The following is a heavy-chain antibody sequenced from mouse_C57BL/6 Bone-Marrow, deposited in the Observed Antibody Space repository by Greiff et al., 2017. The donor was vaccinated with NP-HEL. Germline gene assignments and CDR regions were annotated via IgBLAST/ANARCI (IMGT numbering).Heavy chain of an antibody. D-gene: IGHD2-2*01. CDR2: ISTGGSYT. CDR3: ASPYGYDVAYFAY. V-gene: IGHV5-6*01. Sequence: EVHLLQSGGDLVKPGASVKLSCAASGFTFTSYGMSWVRQSPDQRLEWVGTISTGGSYTYYTDNVKGKFTITRDKATNTPYLQLSSLTSEDTAMYYCASPYGYDVAYFAYGGRGTLVTVSA. CDR1: GFTFTSYG. J-gene: IGHJ3*01.